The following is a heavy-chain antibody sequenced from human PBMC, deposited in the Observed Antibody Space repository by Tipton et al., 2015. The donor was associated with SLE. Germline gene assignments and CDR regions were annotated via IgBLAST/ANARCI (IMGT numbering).Heavy chain of an antibody. V-gene: IGHV4-39*01. Sequence: TLSLTRTVSGGSVSSGSYYWAWIRQPPGKGLEWLGSIYYSGSTHYNPSLRSRVTISRDTSRNQFSLKLSSVTAADTAVYYCVTKTGSYSDYWGRGTLLTVSS. J-gene: IGHJ4*02. D-gene: IGHD1-26*01. CDR1: GGSVSSGSYY. CDR3: VTKTGSYSDY. CDR2: IYYSGST.